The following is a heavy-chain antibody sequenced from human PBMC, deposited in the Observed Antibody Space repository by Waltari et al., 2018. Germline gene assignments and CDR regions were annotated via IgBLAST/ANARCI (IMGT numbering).Heavy chain of an antibody. D-gene: IGHD1-26*01. CDR2: IYSSGST. CDR1: GGSISSHY. Sequence: QVQLQESGPGLVKPSETLSLTCTVSGGSISSHYWSWIRQPPGKGLEWIGYIYSSGSTNYNPPLKNRVTISVDTTKNKFSMKLISVTAADTAVYYCARVNMVGGSGSYCEYWGQGTLVTVSS. CDR3: ARVNMVGGSGSYCEY. J-gene: IGHJ4*02. V-gene: IGHV4-59*11.